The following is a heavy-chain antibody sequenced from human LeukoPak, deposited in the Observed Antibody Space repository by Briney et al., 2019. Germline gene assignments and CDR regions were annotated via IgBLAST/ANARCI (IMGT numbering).Heavy chain of an antibody. J-gene: IGHJ4*02. V-gene: IGHV3-30*18. CDR2: ISYDGSNK. CDR1: GFTFSSYG. Sequence: PGGSLRLSCAASGFTFSSYGMHWVRQAQGKGLERVAVISYDGSNKYYADSVKGRFTISRDNSKNTLYLQMNSLRAEDTAVYYCAKAMTTVTTPSTADDYWGQGTLVTVSS. CDR3: AKAMTTVTTPSTADDY. D-gene: IGHD4-17*01.